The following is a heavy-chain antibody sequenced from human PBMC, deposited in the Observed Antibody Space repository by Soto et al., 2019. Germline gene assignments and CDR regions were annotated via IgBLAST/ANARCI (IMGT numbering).Heavy chain of an antibody. CDR3: AKGASSSALSASDN. D-gene: IGHD6-19*01. J-gene: IGHJ4*02. Sequence: EVQLVESRGGLVQPGGALRLSCAATGFTFSNYAMTWVRQAPGKGLEWVSVISDSDNATYYADSVKGRLTISRDNSKNTLYLQFNSLRAEDTAVYYCAKGASSSALSASDNWGQGTLVTVSS. CDR1: GFTFSNYA. V-gene: IGHV3-23*04. CDR2: ISDSDNAT.